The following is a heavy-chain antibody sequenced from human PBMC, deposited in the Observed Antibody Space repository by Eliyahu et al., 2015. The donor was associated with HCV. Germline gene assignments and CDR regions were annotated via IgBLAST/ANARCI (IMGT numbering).Heavy chain of an antibody. CDR2: ISGDGETT. CDR1: GFTFDDFA. CDR3: AKVGLPTPIEIFYYGMDV. J-gene: IGHJ6*02. Sequence: EVRLMESGGGVVQPGGSLRLSCSASGFTFDDFALHWVRQAPGKGLEWVSLISGDGETTYYADSVKGRFTISRDSSKNCLYLQMNSLRREDTALYYCAKVGLPTPIEIFYYGMDVWGQGTTVTVSS. V-gene: IGHV3-43*02. D-gene: IGHD4-11*01.